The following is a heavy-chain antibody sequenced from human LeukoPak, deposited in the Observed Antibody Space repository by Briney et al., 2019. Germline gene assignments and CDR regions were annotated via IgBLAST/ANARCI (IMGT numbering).Heavy chain of an antibody. V-gene: IGHV4-39*07. Sequence: PSETLSLTCTVSGGSINSNSYYWGWIRQPPGKGLEWIGSIYYSESTYYNPSLKSRVTISVDTSKNQFSLKLSSVTAADTAVYYCARGFNFWSGYSLPAFDYWGQGTLVTVSS. J-gene: IGHJ4*02. CDR2: IYYSEST. D-gene: IGHD3-3*01. CDR3: ARGFNFWSGYSLPAFDY. CDR1: GGSINSNSYY.